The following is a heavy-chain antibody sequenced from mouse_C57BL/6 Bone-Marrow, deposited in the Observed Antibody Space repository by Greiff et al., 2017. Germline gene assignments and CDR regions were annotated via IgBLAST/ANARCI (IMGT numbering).Heavy chain of an antibody. J-gene: IGHJ4*01. CDR3: ARKWADYRAMDY. V-gene: IGHV1-75*01. CDR2: IFPGSGST. D-gene: IGHD1-3*01. CDR1: GYTFTDYY. Sequence: QVQLKQSGPELVKPGASVKISCKASGYTFTDYYINWVKQRPGQGLEWIGWIFPGSGSTYYNEKFKGKATLTVDNSSSTAYMLLSSLTSEDSAVYFCARKWADYRAMDYWGQGTSVTVSS.